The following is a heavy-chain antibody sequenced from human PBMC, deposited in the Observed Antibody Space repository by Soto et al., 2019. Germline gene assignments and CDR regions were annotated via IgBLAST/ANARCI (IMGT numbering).Heavy chain of an antibody. J-gene: IGHJ5*02. CDR3: ARDKIAGIAVAGPNWFDP. CDR2: ISAYNGNT. CDR1: GYTFTSYG. V-gene: IGHV1-18*01. Sequence: QVQLVQSGAEVKKPGASVKVSCKASGYTFTSYGISWVRQAPGQGLEWMGWISAYNGNTNYAQKLQGRVTLTTDTSTSTAYMELRSLRSDDTAVYYCARDKIAGIAVAGPNWFDPWGQGTLVTVSS. D-gene: IGHD6-19*01.